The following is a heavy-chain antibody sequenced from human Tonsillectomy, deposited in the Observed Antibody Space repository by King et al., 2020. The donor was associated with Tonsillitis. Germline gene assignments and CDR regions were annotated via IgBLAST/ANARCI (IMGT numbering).Heavy chain of an antibody. Sequence: VQLVESGGGLVQPGGSLRLSCAASGFTISSYDMHWVRQATGKALEWVSVIAIAGDTYYQDSVKGRFTISRDNAKNSLYLQMNSVGAGDTAVYYCAREGRSNWDPFDVWGQGTMVTVSS. CDR1: GFTISSYD. V-gene: IGHV3-13*04. CDR2: IAIAGDT. CDR3: AREGRSNWDPFDV. J-gene: IGHJ3*01. D-gene: IGHD1-1*01.